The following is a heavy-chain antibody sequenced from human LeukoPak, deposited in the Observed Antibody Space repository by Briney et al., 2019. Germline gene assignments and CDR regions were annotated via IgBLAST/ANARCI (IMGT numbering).Heavy chain of an antibody. J-gene: IGHJ4*02. CDR3: TRDRGYDYFFDS. CDR2: INPNSGGT. D-gene: IGHD5-12*01. V-gene: IGHV1-2*06. CDR1: GYTFTNYY. Sequence: GASVKVSCKASGYTFTNYYVHWVRQAPGQGLEWMGRINPNSGGTNYAQKFQGRVTMTRDTSISTAYMELSRLRSDDTAVYYCTRDRGYDYFFDSWGQGTLVTVSS.